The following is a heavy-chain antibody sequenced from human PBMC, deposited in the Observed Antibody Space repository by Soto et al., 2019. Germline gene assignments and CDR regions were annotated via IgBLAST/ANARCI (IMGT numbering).Heavy chain of an antibody. V-gene: IGHV4-59*01. CDR3: ARDSGIAGTAFDY. J-gene: IGHJ4*02. CDR2: IYYSGST. D-gene: IGHD1-7*01. Sequence: PSETLSLTCPVSGGSISSYYWSWIRQPPGKGLEWIGYIYYSGSTNYNPSLKSRVTISVDTSKNQFSLKLSSVTAADTAVYYCARDSGIAGTAFDYWGQGTLVTVSS. CDR1: GGSISSYY.